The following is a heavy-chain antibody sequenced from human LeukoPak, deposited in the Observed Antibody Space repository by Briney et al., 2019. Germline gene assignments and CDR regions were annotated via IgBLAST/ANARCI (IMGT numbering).Heavy chain of an antibody. J-gene: IGHJ4*02. Sequence: GESLKISCKGSGYSFTKYWIGWVRQMPGKGLEWLGIMYLGASETRYSPSFQGQVTISADKSISTVYLQWSSLKASDTAMYYCVRHEGSISGWPFDYWGQGTLVTVSS. D-gene: IGHD6-19*01. CDR2: MYLGASET. V-gene: IGHV5-51*01. CDR3: VRHEGSISGWPFDY. CDR1: GYSFTKYW.